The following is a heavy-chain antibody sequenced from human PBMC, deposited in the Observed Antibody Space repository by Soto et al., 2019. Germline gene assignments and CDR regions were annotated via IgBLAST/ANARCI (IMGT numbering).Heavy chain of an antibody. CDR3: ARQNNPYSYIDL. Sequence: EASVKVSCKPSAYTFTRYAIHWVRQAPGQRLEWMAWINPANGYTKYSQKFQDRVTVTRDTSVSTVYMELTSLRSEDTAVYFCARQNNPYSYIDLWGRGTLVTVSS. CDR1: AYTFTRYA. D-gene: IGHD1-1*01. J-gene: IGHJ2*01. V-gene: IGHV1-3*01. CDR2: INPANGYT.